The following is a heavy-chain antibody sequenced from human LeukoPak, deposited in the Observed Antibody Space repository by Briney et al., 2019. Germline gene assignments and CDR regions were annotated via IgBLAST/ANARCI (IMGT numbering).Heavy chain of an antibody. D-gene: IGHD6-13*01. Sequence: PSETLSLTCTVSGGSISSSTYYWGWIRQPPGKGLEWIGGIYYSGSTYYNASLKSRVTISADTSKNQFSLKLSSVTAADTAVYYCARPLSGSSSWHGDAFDIWGQGTMVTVSS. J-gene: IGHJ3*02. CDR1: GGSISSSTYY. V-gene: IGHV4-39*01. CDR3: ARPLSGSSSWHGDAFDI. CDR2: IYYSGST.